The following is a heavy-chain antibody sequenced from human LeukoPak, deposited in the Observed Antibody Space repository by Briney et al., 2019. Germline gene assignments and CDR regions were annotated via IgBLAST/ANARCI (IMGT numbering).Heavy chain of an antibody. CDR3: ARLSGSYPHDAFDI. CDR1: GLTFSSYS. D-gene: IGHD1-26*01. J-gene: IGHJ3*02. CDR2: ISSSSSYI. V-gene: IGHV3-21*01. Sequence: GGSLRLSCAASGLTFSSYSMNWVRQAPGKGLEWVSSISSSSSYIYYADSVEGRFTISRDNAKNSLYLQMNSLRAEDTAVYYCARLSGSYPHDAFDIWGQGTMVTVSS.